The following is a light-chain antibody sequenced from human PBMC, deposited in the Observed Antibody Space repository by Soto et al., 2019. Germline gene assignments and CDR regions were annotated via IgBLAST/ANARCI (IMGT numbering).Light chain of an antibody. V-gene: IGLV1-40*01. CDR2: GNS. Sequence: QSVLTPPPSVSGAPGQRVTISFTGGSSKIGAGYDVHWYQQLPGTAPKLLIYGNSNRPSGVPDRFSGSKSGTSASLAITGLQAEDEADYYCQPYDSSLSGSYVFGTGTKVTVL. CDR3: QPYDSSLSGSYV. CDR1: SSKIGAGYD. J-gene: IGLJ1*01.